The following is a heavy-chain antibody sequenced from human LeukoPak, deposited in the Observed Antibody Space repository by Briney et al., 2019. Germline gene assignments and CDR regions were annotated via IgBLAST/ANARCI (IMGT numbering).Heavy chain of an antibody. J-gene: IGHJ4*02. CDR3: AKDLEAARPGY. Sequence: PGGSLRLSCAASGFTFSSVWMSWVRQAPGKGLEWVSAISGSGGSTYYADSVKGRFAISRDYSKNTLYLQMSSLRADDTAIYYCAKDLEAARPGYWGQGTLVTVSS. V-gene: IGHV3-23*01. CDR2: ISGSGGST. CDR1: GFTFSSVW. D-gene: IGHD6-6*01.